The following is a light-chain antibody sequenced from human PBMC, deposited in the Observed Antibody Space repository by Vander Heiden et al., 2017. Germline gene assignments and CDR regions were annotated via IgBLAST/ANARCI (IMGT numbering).Light chain of an antibody. CDR3: QSYDSSLSVHVV. CDR2: GNS. Sequence: QSVLTQPPSVSGAPGQRATISCTGSSSNIGAGYDVHWYQQLPGTAPKLLIYGNSNRPSGVPDRFSGSKSGTSASLAITGLQAEDEADYYCQSYDSSLSVHVVFGGGTKLTVL. V-gene: IGLV1-40*01. CDR1: SSNIGAGYD. J-gene: IGLJ2*01.